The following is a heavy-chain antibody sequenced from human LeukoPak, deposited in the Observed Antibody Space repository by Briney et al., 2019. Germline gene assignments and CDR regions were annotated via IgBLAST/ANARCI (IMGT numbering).Heavy chain of an antibody. J-gene: IGHJ4*02. CDR1: GFTFSSYW. CDR3: ARAYGWYKPKPFDY. Sequence: GGSLRLSCAASGFTFSSYWMSWVRQAPGKGLEWVANIKQDGSEKCYVDSVKGRFTISRDNAKNSLYLQMNSLRAEDTAVYYCARAYGWYKPKPFDYWGQGTLVTVSS. V-gene: IGHV3-7*01. D-gene: IGHD6-19*01. CDR2: IKQDGSEK.